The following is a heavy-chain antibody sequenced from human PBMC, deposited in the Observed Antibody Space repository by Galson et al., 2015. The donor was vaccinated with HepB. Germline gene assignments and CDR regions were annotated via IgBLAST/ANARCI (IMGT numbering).Heavy chain of an antibody. CDR2: TSWQSGII. CDR3: AKGPAYYSYMDV. V-gene: IGHV3-9*01. J-gene: IGHJ6*03. Sequence: SLRLSCAASGFTFDAYAMHWVRQAPGKGLEWVSGTSWQSGIIGYADSVKGRFTISRDNIKNSLYLQMNSLRVEDTAVYYCAKGPAYYSYMDVWGKGTTVTDSS. CDR1: GFTFDAYA.